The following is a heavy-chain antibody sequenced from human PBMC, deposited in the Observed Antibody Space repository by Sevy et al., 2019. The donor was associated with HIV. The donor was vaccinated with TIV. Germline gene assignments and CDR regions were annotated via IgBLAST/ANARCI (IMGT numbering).Heavy chain of an antibody. CDR2: INPKSGGT. J-gene: IGHJ3*01. CDR1: GYTFTGHY. D-gene: IGHD6-19*01. CDR3: ARADNIGWSTLDAFDL. Sequence: ASVKVSCKASGYTFTGHYMHWVRRAPGQGLEWMGRINPKSGGTNYAQKFQGRVTMTRDTSIITAYMELSSLRSDDTAVYYCARADNIGWSTLDAFDLWGQGTMVTVSS. V-gene: IGHV1-2*06.